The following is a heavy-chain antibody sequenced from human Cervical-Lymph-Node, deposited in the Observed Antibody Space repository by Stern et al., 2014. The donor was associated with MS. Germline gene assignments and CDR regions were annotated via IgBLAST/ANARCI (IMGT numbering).Heavy chain of an antibody. J-gene: IGHJ6*02. Sequence: QVTLKESGPTLVKPTETLTLTCSLSGISIRTSGVGVGWIRQPPGKALEWLALLYSDEDKRYSPSLKSRLTASQDTSKNQVVLTMTNMDPGDTATYYCARQGNVDWSPHSYYVMDVWGQGTTVTVTS. CDR2: LYSDEDK. CDR1: GISIRTSGVG. V-gene: IGHV2-5*02. D-gene: IGHD3-9*01. CDR3: ARQGNVDWSPHSYYVMDV.